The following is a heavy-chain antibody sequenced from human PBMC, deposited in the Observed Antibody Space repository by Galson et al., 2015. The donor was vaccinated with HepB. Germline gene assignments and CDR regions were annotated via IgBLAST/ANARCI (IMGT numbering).Heavy chain of an antibody. D-gene: IGHD6-6*01. V-gene: IGHV4-4*02. CDR1: GGYITTNTW. CDR3: AKLTRDSDSSYFWFDP. CDR2: VYHTGGT. J-gene: IGHJ5*02. Sequence: ETLSLTCTVSGGYITTNTWWTWVRQPPGKGLEWIGEVYHTGGTNYNTSLKSRVTVLVDESKKQFSPKLNSVTAADTAVYYCAKLTRDSDSSYFWFDPWGQGTLVTVSS.